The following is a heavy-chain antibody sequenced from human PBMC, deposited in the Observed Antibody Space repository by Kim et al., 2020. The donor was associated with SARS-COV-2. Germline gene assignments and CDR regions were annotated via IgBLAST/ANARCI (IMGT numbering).Heavy chain of an antibody. J-gene: IGHJ4*02. CDR3: ALGTYYDFWSGYPHDYFDY. V-gene: IGHV1-3*01. Sequence: ASVKVSCKASGYTFTSYAMHWVRQAPGQRLEWMGWINAGNGNTKYSQKFQGRVTITRDTSASTAYMELSSLRSEDTAVYYCALGTYYDFWSGYPHDYFDYWGQGTLVTVSS. CDR2: INAGNGNT. D-gene: IGHD3-3*01. CDR1: GYTFTSYA.